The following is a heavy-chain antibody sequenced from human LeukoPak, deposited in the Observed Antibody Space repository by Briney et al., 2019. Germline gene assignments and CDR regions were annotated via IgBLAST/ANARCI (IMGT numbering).Heavy chain of an antibody. CDR1: GGTFSSYA. CDR3: ARGGVTNYYYYYMDV. V-gene: IGHV1-69*05. D-gene: IGHD4-11*01. CDR2: IIPIFGTA. Sequence: GASVKVSCKASGGTFSSYAISWVRQAPGQGLEWMGGIIPIFGTANYAQKFQGRVTITTDESTSTAYMELSSLRSEDTPVYYCARGGVTNYYYYYMDVWGIGTTVTVSS. J-gene: IGHJ6*03.